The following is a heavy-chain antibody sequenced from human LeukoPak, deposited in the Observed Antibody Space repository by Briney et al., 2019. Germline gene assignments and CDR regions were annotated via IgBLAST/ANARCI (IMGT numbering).Heavy chain of an antibody. V-gene: IGHV1-69*02. CDR1: GYTFTGYY. D-gene: IGHD1-1*01. CDR2: IIPILGIA. J-gene: IGHJ6*02. CDR3: ARNWNYDYYYGMDV. Sequence: ASVKVSCKASGYTFTGYYMHWVRQAPGQGLEWMGRIIPILGIANYAQKFQGRVTITADKSTSTAYMELSSLRSEDTAVYYCARNWNYDYYYGMDVWGQGTTVTVSS.